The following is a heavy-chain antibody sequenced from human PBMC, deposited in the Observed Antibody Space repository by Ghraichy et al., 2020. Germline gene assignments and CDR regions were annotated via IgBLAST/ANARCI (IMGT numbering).Heavy chain of an antibody. Sequence: SCAAPGFNFTASWMNWVRQAPGKGLEWVAGIKQDGSEKYHVDSVKGRFTISRDNAKNSLFLQMNSLRVEDTAVYYCARDRAYKSFDYWGQGILVTVSS. CDR2: IKQDGSEK. CDR3: ARDRAYKSFDY. J-gene: IGHJ4*02. CDR1: GFNFTASW. V-gene: IGHV3-7*03. D-gene: IGHD5-24*01.